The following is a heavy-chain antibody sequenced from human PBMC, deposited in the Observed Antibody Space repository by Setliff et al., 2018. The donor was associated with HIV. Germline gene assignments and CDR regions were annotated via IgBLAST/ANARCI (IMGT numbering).Heavy chain of an antibody. CDR3: ARALAGGSGWNYFDL. J-gene: IGHJ4*02. D-gene: IGHD6-19*01. V-gene: IGHV4-61*09. Sequence: PSETLSLTCTVSGASFIRSRYYWSWIRQPAGKGLEWIGHVYTTGSASYNPSLESRVTILEALSKNQFSLNLDPVTAADTAVYFCARALAGGSGWNYFDLWGPGTLVTVSS. CDR1: GASFIRSRYY. CDR2: VYTTGSA.